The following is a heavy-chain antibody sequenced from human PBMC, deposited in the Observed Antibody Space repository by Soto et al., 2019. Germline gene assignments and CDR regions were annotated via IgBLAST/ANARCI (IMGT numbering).Heavy chain of an antibody. CDR2: ISGSGGST. D-gene: IGHD2-2*01. CDR3: AKGADQLLSLGVMDV. J-gene: IGHJ6*02. CDR1: GFTFSSYA. V-gene: IGHV3-23*01. Sequence: GGSLRLFCAASGFTFSSYAMSWVRQAPGKGLEWVSAISGSGGSTYYADSVKGRFTISRDNSKNSLYLQMSSLRAEDTAVYYCAKGADQLLSLGVMDVWGQGTTVTVSS.